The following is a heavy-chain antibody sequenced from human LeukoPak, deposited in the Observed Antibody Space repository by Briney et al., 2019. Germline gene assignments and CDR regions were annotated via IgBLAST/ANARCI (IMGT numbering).Heavy chain of an antibody. CDR3: AKDEDMTFDY. CDR1: GFIFSSHV. Sequence: GGPLRLSCAASGFIFSSHVMSWVRQAPGKRLEWVSAISGSGGSTYYADSVKGRFTISRDNSKNTLYLQMNSLRAEDTAVYYCAKDEDMTFDYWGQGTLVTVSS. V-gene: IGHV3-23*01. CDR2: ISGSGGST. J-gene: IGHJ4*02.